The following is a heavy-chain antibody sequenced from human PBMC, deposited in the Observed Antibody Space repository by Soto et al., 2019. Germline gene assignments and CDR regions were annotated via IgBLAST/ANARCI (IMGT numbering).Heavy chain of an antibody. Sequence: PGGSLRLSCAASGFTFSSYAMSWVRQAPGKGLEWVSAISGSGGSTYYADSVKGRFTISRDNSKNTLYLQMNSLRAEDTAVYYCAKDHGVETLGGQDCSGGSCYWDALVETDYWGQGTLVTVSS. CDR3: AKDHGVETLGGQDCSGGSCYWDALVETDY. CDR2: ISGSGGST. CDR1: GFTFSSYA. D-gene: IGHD2-15*01. J-gene: IGHJ4*02. V-gene: IGHV3-23*01.